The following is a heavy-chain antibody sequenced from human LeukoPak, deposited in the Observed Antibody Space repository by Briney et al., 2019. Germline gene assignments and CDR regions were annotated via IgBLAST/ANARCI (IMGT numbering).Heavy chain of an antibody. CDR1: GFTFSNYW. J-gene: IGHJ4*02. D-gene: IGHD1-7*01. CDR2: VNRDGSIT. CDR3: ARGNYHDY. V-gene: IGHV3-74*01. Sequence: GGSLRLSCAVSGFTFSNYWMHWVRQAPGKGLAWVARVNRDGSITNYADSVKGRFTISRDNAKNTLYLQINTLRAEDTAVYYCARGNYHDYWGQGTLVTVSS.